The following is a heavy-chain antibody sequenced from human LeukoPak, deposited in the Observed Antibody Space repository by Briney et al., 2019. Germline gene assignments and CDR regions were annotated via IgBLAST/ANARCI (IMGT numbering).Heavy chain of an antibody. CDR2: ISYDGSNK. D-gene: IGHD6-19*01. CDR1: GFTFSSYA. Sequence: PGRSLRLSCAASGFTFSSYALHWVRQAPGKGLEWVAVISYDGSNKYYADSVKGRFTISRDNSKNTLYLQMNSLRAEDTAVYYCARDSSGWDYWGQGTLVTVSS. CDR3: ARDSSGWDY. V-gene: IGHV3-30*04. J-gene: IGHJ4*02.